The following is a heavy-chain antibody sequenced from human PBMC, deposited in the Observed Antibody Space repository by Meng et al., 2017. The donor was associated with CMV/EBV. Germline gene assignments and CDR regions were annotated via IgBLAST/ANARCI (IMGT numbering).Heavy chain of an antibody. Sequence: GGSLRLSCAASGFTVSSNYMSWVRQAPGKGLEWVSVIYSGGSTYYADSVKGRFTISRDNSKNTLYLQMNSLSAEDTAVYYCARPSEGYYYGMDVWGQGTTVTVSS. CDR2: IYSGGST. CDR3: ARPSEGYYYGMDV. V-gene: IGHV3-53*01. J-gene: IGHJ6*02. D-gene: IGHD2-2*01. CDR1: GFTVSSNY.